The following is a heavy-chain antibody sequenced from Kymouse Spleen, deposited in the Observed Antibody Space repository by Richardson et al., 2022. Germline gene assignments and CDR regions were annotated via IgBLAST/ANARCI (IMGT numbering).Heavy chain of an antibody. D-gene: IGHD1-7*01. V-gene: IGHV4-34*01. CDR3: ARGGLITGTHNWFDP. Sequence: QVQLQQWGAGLLKPSETLSLTCAVYGGSFSGYYWSWIRQPPGKGLEWIGEINHSGSTNYNPSLKSRVTISVDTSKNQFSLKLSSVTAADTAVYYCARGGLITGTHNWFDPWGQGTLVTVSS. CDR2: INHSGST. J-gene: IGHJ5*02. CDR1: GGSFSGYY.